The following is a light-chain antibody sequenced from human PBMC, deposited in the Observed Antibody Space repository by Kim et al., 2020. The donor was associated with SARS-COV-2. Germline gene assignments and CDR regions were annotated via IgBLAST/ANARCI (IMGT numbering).Light chain of an antibody. CDR1: QSLVYSDGNTY. CDR3: MQGTHWLYT. Sequence: DVMMTQSPLSLPVTLGQPASISCRSSQSLVYSDGNTYLNWFQQRPGQSPRRLIHRVSNRDSGVPDRFSGSGSGTDFTLKISRVEAEDVGVYYCMQGTHWLYTFGQGTKLE. CDR2: RVS. V-gene: IGKV2-30*01. J-gene: IGKJ2*01.